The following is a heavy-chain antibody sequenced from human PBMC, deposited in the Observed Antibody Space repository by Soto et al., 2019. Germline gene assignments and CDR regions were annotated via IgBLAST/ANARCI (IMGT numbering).Heavy chain of an antibody. CDR1: GYSFTSYW. D-gene: IGHD2-2*01. CDR3: GLYWSSTSCYPFDAFDI. J-gene: IGHJ3*02. Sequence: GESLKISCKGSGYSFTSYWIGWVRQMPGKGLEWMGIIYPGDSDTRYSPSFQGQVTISADKSISTAYLQWSSLKASDTAMYYCGLYWSSTSCYPFDAFDIWGQGTMVTVSS. CDR2: IYPGDSDT. V-gene: IGHV5-51*01.